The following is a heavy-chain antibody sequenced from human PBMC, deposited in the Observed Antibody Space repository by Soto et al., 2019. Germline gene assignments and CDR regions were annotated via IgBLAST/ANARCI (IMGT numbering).Heavy chain of an antibody. CDR2: IYYSGST. Sequence: SETLSLTCTVSGVSIISSSYYWGWIRQPPGKGLEWIGNIYYSGSTYYNPSLKSRVTISVDTSKNQFSLKLSSVTAADTAVYYCMLGSGWKDFDYWGQGTLVTVS. CDR1: GVSIISSSYY. V-gene: IGHV4-39*01. D-gene: IGHD3-22*01. CDR3: MLGSGWKDFDY. J-gene: IGHJ4*02.